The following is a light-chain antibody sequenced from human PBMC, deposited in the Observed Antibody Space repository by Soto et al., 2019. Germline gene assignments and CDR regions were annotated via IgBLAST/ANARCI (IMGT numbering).Light chain of an antibody. Sequence: DVHRTEAPSTLSATILDRVIITCRASQNINSWLAWYQQKPGKVPKLLIYKASNLESGVPSRFSGSGSGTEFTLTISSLQPDDFATYYCQQFHLYSTFGQGTKVDNK. CDR3: QQFHLYST. CDR2: KAS. CDR1: QNINSW. V-gene: IGKV1-5*03. J-gene: IGKJ1*01.